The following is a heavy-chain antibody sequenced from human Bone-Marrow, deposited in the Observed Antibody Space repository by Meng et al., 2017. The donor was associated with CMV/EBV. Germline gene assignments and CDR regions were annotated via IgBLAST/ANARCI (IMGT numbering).Heavy chain of an antibody. Sequence: GSLRLSCTVSGGSISSSSYYWGWIRQPPGKGLEWIGSIYYSGSTYYNPSLKSRVTISVDTSKNQFSLKLSSVTAADTAVYYCARTVPEGVDVVAAALGPNWLDPWGEGTLVTVSS. V-gene: IGHV4-39*01. CDR3: ARTVPEGVDVVAAALGPNWLDP. J-gene: IGHJ5*02. D-gene: IGHD2-15*01. CDR1: GGSISSSSYY. CDR2: IYYSGST.